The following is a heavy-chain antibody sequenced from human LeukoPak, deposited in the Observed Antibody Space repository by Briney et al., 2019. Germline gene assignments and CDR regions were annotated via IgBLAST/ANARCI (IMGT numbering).Heavy chain of an antibody. CDR2: ISAYNGYT. J-gene: IGHJ4*02. CDR1: GYTFTTYD. CDR3: ARVGTGTRSFDS. D-gene: IGHD1/OR15-1a*01. V-gene: IGHV1-18*01. Sequence: ASVKVSCKTSGYTFTTYDINWVRQAPGQGLEWMGRISAYNGYTNYGQKLQGRVTVTTDTSTSTAYMELRSLRSDDTAVYYCARVGTGTRSFDSWGQGTLVTVSS.